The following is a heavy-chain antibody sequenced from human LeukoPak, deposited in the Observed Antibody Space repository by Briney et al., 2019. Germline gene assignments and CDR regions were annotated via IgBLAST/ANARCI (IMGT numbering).Heavy chain of an antibody. Sequence: SETLSLTCSVSDGSINSYYWNWIRRPPGKGLEWIGYIYYNGNTNYSPSLKSRVTMSVDTSENLFSLKVSSVTAADTAVYYCARGRSNYYGMDVWGQGTTVTVSS. CDR1: DGSINSYY. V-gene: IGHV4-59*01. CDR3: ARGRSNYYGMDV. D-gene: IGHD1-26*01. CDR2: IYYNGNT. J-gene: IGHJ6*02.